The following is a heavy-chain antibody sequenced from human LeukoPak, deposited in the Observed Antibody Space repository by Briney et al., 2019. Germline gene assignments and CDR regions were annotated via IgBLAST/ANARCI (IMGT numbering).Heavy chain of an antibody. V-gene: IGHV5-51*01. CDR1: GYSFTSYW. D-gene: IGHD6-13*01. CDR2: IYRGDSDT. J-gene: IGHJ4*02. Sequence: GESLKISCKGSGYSFTSYWIGWVRQMPGKGLEWMGIIYRGDSDTRYSPSFQGQVTISADKSISTAYLQWSSLKASDTAMYYCARHRPGIAAAGTGSFDYWGQGTLVTVSS. CDR3: ARHRPGIAAAGTGSFDY.